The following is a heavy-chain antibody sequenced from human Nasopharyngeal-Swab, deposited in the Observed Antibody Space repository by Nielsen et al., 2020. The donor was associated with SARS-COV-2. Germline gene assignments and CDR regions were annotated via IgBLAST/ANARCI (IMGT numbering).Heavy chain of an antibody. CDR3: ARDDYGDYGEPFDY. Sequence: GESLKISCAASVFTFSSYGMHLVRQAPGKGLEWVAVIWYDGSNKYYADSVKGRFTISRDNSKNTLYLQMNSLRAEDTAVYYCARDDYGDYGEPFDYWGQGTLVTVSS. J-gene: IGHJ4*02. CDR1: VFTFSSYG. V-gene: IGHV3-33*01. CDR2: IWYDGSNK. D-gene: IGHD4-17*01.